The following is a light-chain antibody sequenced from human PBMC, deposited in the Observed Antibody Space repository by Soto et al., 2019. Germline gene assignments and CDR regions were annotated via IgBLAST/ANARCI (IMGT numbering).Light chain of an antibody. CDR2: GAS. Sequence: EILLTQSPGTLSLSPGDRATLSCSASQSVSSSYLAWYQHKPGQAPRHLIYGASSRATGIPDSFSGSGSGKDFTLTISRLEHEYFAVDYCQQYGSSPPTIVQGPKRAIK. V-gene: IGKV3-20*01. J-gene: IGKJ2*01. CDR1: QSVSSSY. CDR3: QQYGSSPPT.